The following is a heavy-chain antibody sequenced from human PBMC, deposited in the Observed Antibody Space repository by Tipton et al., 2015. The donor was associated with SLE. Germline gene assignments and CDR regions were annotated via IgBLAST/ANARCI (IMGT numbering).Heavy chain of an antibody. D-gene: IGHD2/OR15-2a*01. Sequence: GSLRLSCAASGFTFSSYGMHWVRQAPGKGLEWVAFIRYDGSNKYYADSVKGRFTISRDNSKNTLYLQMNSLRAEDTAVYYCAKDLWKNGMDVWGQGTTVTVSS. CDR2: IRYDGSNK. CDR3: AKDLWKNGMDV. J-gene: IGHJ6*02. CDR1: GFTFSSYG. V-gene: IGHV3-30*02.